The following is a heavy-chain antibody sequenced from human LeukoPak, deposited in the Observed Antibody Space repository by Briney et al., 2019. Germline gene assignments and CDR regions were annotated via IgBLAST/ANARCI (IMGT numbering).Heavy chain of an antibody. D-gene: IGHD2-2*01. V-gene: IGHV3-7*01. CDR2: TKPDGTEK. J-gene: IGHJ5*02. Sequence: GGSLRLSCAASGFTFSSYSMNWVRQAPGKGLEWVANTKPDGTEKNYVDSVKGRFTISRDNAKNSLYLQMNSLRAEDTAVYYCARDYVVVPAAMSWFDPWGQGTLVTVSS. CDR3: ARDYVVVPAAMSWFDP. CDR1: GFTFSSYS.